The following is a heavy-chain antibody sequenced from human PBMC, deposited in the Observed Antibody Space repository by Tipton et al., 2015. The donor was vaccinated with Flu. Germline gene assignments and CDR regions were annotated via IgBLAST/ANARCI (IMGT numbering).Heavy chain of an antibody. J-gene: IGHJ6*03. CDR3: ARQIYTSGELVYDYYYMDV. Sequence: QSGAEVKKSGSSVKVSCKASGDTFSKYVISWVRQAPGQGLEWMGGIVPIFAIAKYAQKFQGRVTITADESTSTVYVDLVSLRSDDTAVYYCARQIYTSGELVYDYYYMDVWGKGTTVTVSS. CDR2: IVPIFAIA. D-gene: IGHD6-25*01. CDR1: GDTFSKYV. V-gene: IGHV1-69*01.